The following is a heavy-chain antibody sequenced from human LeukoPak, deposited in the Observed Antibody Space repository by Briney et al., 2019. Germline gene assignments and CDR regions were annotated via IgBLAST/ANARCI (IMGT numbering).Heavy chain of an antibody. CDR2: IYSGGST. CDR3: ARDSVPSSGYNSRAFDI. D-gene: IGHD5-12*01. J-gene: IGHJ3*02. CDR1: GFTFSSYA. Sequence: GGSLRLSCAASGFTFSSYAMSWVRQAPGKGLEWVSVIYSGGSTYYADSVKGRFTISRDNSKNTLYLQMNSLRAEDTAVYYCARDSVPSSGYNSRAFDIWGQGTMVTVSS. V-gene: IGHV3-53*01.